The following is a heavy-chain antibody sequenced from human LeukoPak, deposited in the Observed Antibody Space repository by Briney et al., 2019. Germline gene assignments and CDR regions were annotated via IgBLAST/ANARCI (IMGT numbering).Heavy chain of an antibody. J-gene: IGHJ4*02. CDR2: ISAFNGYT. D-gene: IGHD3-22*01. CDR3: ARAKRYYYDSSGSQSFYFDY. CDR1: VYTFTSFG. V-gene: IGHV1-18*01. Sequence: ASVKVSCKASVYTFTSFGISWVRQAPGQGLEWMGRISAFNGYTNYAQKLQGRVSMTTDTSTGTAYMELRSLRSDDTAVYYCARAKRYYYDSSGSQSFYFDYWGQGTLVTVSS.